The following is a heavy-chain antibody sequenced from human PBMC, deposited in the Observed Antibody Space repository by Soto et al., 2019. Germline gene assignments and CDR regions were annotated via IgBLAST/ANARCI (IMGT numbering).Heavy chain of an antibody. D-gene: IGHD2-2*01. V-gene: IGHV4-61*01. CDR2: IYYRGST. J-gene: IGHJ6*02. CDR3: ARDRGYCSSTSCYRGTYYYYYGMDV. CDR1: GGSVSSGSYY. Sequence: QVQLQESGPGLVKPSETLSLTCTVSGGSVSSGSYYWSWIRQPPGKGLEWIGYIYYRGSTNYNPYLKSRVTISVDTSKNQLSLKLSSVTAADTAVYYCARDRGYCSSTSCYRGTYYYYYGMDVWGQGTTVTVSS.